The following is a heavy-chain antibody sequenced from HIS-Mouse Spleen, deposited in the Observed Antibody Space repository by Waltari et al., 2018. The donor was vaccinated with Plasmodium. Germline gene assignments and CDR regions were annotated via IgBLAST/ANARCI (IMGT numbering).Heavy chain of an antibody. V-gene: IGHV4-34*01. D-gene: IGHD2-15*01. Sequence: QVQLQQWGAGLLKPSETLSLTCAVYAGSFSGYYWSWIRQPPGKGLEWIGEINHSGSTNYNPSLKSRVTISVDTSKNQFSLKLSSVTAADTAVYYCARLVVVASKDSYWGQGTLVTVSS. CDR3: ARLVVVASKDSY. CDR2: INHSGST. J-gene: IGHJ4*02. CDR1: AGSFSGYY.